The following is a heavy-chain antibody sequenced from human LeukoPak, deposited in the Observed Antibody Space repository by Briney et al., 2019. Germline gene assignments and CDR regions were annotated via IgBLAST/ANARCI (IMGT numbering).Heavy chain of an antibody. J-gene: IGHJ4*02. D-gene: IGHD3-22*01. CDR2: AYYRSKWYN. CDR3: ARELVVVALDYFDY. V-gene: IGHV6-1*01. CDR1: GVSVSSNSAA. Sequence: SQTLSLTCAISGVSVSSNSAAWNWIGQSPSRGLEWLGRAYYRSKWYNDYAVSVKSRITINPDTSKDQFPLQLNSVTPEDTAVYYCARELVVVALDYFDYWGQGTLVTVSS.